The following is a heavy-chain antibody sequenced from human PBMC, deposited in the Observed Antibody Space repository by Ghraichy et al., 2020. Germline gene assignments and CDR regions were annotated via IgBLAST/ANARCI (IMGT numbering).Heavy chain of an antibody. D-gene: IGHD6-13*01. CDR2: IYPGDSDT. J-gene: IGHJ6*02. CDR1: GYSFTSYW. Sequence: GESLNISCKGSGYSFTSYWIGWVRQMPGKGLEWMGIIYPGDSDTRYSPSFQGQVTISADKSISTAYLQWSSLKASDTAMYYCARGESSSWYSGYYYGMDVWGQGTTVTVSS. CDR3: ARGESSSWYSGYYYGMDV. V-gene: IGHV5-51*01.